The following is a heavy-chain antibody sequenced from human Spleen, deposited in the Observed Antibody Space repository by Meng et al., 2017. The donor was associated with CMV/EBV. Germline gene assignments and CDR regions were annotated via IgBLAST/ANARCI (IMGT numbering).Heavy chain of an antibody. Sequence: GGSLRLSCAASGFTFSSYGMHWVRQAPGKGLEWVAVISYDGSNKYYADSVKGRFTISRDNSKNTLYLQMNSLRAEDTAVYYCASPRRSSSWYYFDYWGQGTLVTVSS. D-gene: IGHD6-13*01. V-gene: IGHV3-30*19. CDR2: ISYDGSNK. CDR1: GFTFSSYG. CDR3: ASPRRSSSWYYFDY. J-gene: IGHJ4*02.